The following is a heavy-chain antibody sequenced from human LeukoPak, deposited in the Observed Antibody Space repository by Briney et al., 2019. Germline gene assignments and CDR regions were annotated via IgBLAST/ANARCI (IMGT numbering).Heavy chain of an antibody. CDR3: AKDHSSAWNFYYYGMNV. CDR1: GFTFSNYA. Sequence: GGSLRLSCAASGFTFSNYAMTWVRQAPGKGLEWVSATTGSGTGTYYAGSVKGRFTISRDNSKNTLYLQMNSLRAEDTAVYYCAKDHSSAWNFYYYGMNVWGQGTTVTVSS. D-gene: IGHD6-19*01. V-gene: IGHV3-23*01. J-gene: IGHJ6*02. CDR2: TTGSGTGT.